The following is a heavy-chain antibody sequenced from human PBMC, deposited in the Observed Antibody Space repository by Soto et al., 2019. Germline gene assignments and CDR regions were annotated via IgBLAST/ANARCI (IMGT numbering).Heavy chain of an antibody. CDR3: AREDGVTDYYYYGMDV. D-gene: IGHD4-17*01. CDR2: INPSGGST. Sequence: GASVKVSCKASGYTFTSYYMHWVRQAPGQGLEWMGIINPSGGSTSYAQKFQGRVTMTRDTSTSTVYMELSSLRSEDTAVYYCAREDGVTDYYYYGMDVWGQGTTVTVSS. CDR1: GYTFTSYY. J-gene: IGHJ6*02. V-gene: IGHV1-46*01.